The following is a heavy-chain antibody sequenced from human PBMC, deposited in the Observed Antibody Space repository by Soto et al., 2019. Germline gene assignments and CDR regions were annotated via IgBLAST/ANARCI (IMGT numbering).Heavy chain of an antibody. CDR1: GFTFTIYA. D-gene: IGHD1-26*01. CDR3: AKGRSVGATTGHDF. Sequence: EVQVLESGGGLVQPGGSLRLSCATSGFTFTIYAMNWVRQAPGKGLEWVATVLGSGDDTYYADSVKGRFTISRDNSKSTVSLQMNSLRAEVTAVYYCAKGRSVGATTGHDFWGQGTLVTLSS. CDR2: VLGSGDDT. J-gene: IGHJ4*02. V-gene: IGHV3-23*01.